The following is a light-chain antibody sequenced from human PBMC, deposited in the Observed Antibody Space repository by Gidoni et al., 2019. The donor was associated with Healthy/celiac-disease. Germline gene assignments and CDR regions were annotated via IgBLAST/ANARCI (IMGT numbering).Light chain of an antibody. V-gene: IGKV3-20*01. CDR3: QQYGSSPTLT. Sequence: EIVLTQSPGTLSLSPGERAPLSCRASQSVSSSYLAWYQQKPGQAPRLLIYGASSRATGIPDRFSGSVSGTDFTLTISRLEPEYFAVYYCQQYGSSPTLTFGGGTKVEIK. CDR2: GAS. J-gene: IGKJ4*01. CDR1: QSVSSSY.